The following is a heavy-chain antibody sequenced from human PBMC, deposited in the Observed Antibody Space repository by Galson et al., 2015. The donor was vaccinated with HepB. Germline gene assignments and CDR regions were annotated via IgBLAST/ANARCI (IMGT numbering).Heavy chain of an antibody. CDR1: GGTFSSYA. Sequence: SVKVSCKASGGTFSSYAISWVRQAPGQGLEWMGGIIPIFGTANYAQKFQGRVTITADESTSTAYMELSSLRSEDTAVYYCAREGNRGWSGYSGAFDIWGQGTMVTVSS. V-gene: IGHV1-69*13. J-gene: IGHJ3*02. CDR3: AREGNRGWSGYSGAFDI. CDR2: IIPIFGTA. D-gene: IGHD3-3*01.